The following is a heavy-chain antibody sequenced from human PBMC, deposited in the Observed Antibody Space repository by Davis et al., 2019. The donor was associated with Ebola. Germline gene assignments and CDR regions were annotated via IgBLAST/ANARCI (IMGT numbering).Heavy chain of an antibody. CDR1: GGSISSYY. V-gene: IGHV4-59*12. D-gene: IGHD6-13*01. Sequence: SETLSLTCTVSGGSISSYYWSWIRQPPGKGLEWIGYIYYSGSTNYNPSLKSRVTISVDTSKNQFSLKLSSVTAADTAVYYCAISSSWYLYGMDVWGQGTTVTVSS. CDR2: IYYSGST. J-gene: IGHJ6*02. CDR3: AISSSWYLYGMDV.